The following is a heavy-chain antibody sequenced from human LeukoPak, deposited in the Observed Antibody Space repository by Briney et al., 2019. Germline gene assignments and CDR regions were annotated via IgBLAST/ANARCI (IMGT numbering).Heavy chain of an antibody. Sequence: GGSLRLSCAASGFTFSSYNMNWVRQAPGKGLEWVSYVTSSSSTIYYAASVKGRFTISRDNAKNSLYRQMNSLRDEHTAVYYCARDMDYGDYEIDYWGQGTLVTVSS. CDR3: ARDMDYGDYEIDY. J-gene: IGHJ4*02. V-gene: IGHV3-48*02. D-gene: IGHD4-17*01. CDR1: GFTFSSYN. CDR2: VTSSSSTI.